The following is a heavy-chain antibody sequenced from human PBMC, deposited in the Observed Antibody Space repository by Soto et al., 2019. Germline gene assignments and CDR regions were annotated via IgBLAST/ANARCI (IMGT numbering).Heavy chain of an antibody. V-gene: IGHV4-28*01. J-gene: IGHJ4*02. CDR3: VKKTGGYRPFDD. Sequence: HVQLRESGPGLVKPSDTLSLTGAVSGFSISGDNWWGWIRQAPGKGLEWIGYVSHTGFSHYNPSHESRVTMSVDTSKNLFSLKMTSVTAVDTAVYYCVKKTGGYRPFDDWGQGTLVTVSS. D-gene: IGHD2-8*02. CDR1: GFSISGDNW. CDR2: VSHTGFS.